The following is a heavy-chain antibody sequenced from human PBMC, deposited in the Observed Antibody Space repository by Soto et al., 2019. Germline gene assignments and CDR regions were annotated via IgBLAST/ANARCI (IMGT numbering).Heavy chain of an antibody. CDR1: GFTFSSYS. V-gene: IGHV3-21*01. CDR2: ISSSSSYI. Sequence: GSLSLSCAASGFTFSSYSMNWVRQAPCKGLEWVSSISSSSSYIYYADSVKGRFTISRDNAKNSLYLQMNSLRAEDTAVYYCARENRGNVVYYSGMDVWAQGTTVTVSS. D-gene: IGHD1-1*01. CDR3: ARENRGNVVYYSGMDV. J-gene: IGHJ6*02.